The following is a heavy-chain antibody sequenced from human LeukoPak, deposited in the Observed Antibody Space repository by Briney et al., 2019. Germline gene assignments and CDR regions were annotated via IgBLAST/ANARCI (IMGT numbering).Heavy chain of an antibody. V-gene: IGHV3-66*01. CDR3: ARGIAAAGIVGVFDY. D-gene: IGHD6-13*01. Sequence: GGSLRLSCAASGFSVSSNHMSWVRQAPGKGLEWVSVIYSGGNTHYADSVKGRFTISRDNSKNTLYLQMNSLRAEDTAVYYCARGIAAAGIVGVFDYWGQGTLVAVSS. J-gene: IGHJ4*02. CDR2: IYSGGNT. CDR1: GFSVSSNH.